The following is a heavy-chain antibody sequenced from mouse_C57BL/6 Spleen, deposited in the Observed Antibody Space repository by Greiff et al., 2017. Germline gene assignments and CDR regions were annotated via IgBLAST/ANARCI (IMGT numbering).Heavy chain of an antibody. CDR1: GYTFTSYW. CDR3: ARDHYNSNSYFAMDY. J-gene: IGHJ4*01. D-gene: IGHD1-1*01. CDR2: IYPGNGST. V-gene: IGHV1-55*01. Sequence: QVQLQQPGAELVKPGASVKLSCKASGYTFTSYWIHWVKQRPGQGLEWIGDIYPGNGSTNYNEKFKGKATLTVDTSSSTAYMRLSSLTSEDSAVFYCARDHYNSNSYFAMDYRGQGTSVTVS.